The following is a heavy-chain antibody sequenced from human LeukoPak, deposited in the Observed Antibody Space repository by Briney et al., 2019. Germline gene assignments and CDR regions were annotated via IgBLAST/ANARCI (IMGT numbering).Heavy chain of an antibody. D-gene: IGHD6-19*01. CDR3: ARAAVAGDFDY. V-gene: IGHV3-66*02. CDR1: GFTVSSNY. Sequence: GGSLRLSCAASGFTVSSNYMSWVRQAPGKGLEWVSVIYSGGSTYYADSVKGRFTISRDNSKNTLYLQMNSLRAEDTAVYYCARAAVAGDFDYWGRGTLVTVSS. J-gene: IGHJ4*02. CDR2: IYSGGST.